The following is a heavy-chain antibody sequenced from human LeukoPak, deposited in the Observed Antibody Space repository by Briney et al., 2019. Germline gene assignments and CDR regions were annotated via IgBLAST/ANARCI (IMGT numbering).Heavy chain of an antibody. CDR3: ARHEDYGRYDY. D-gene: IGHD4-17*01. CDR2: IHYSGAT. J-gene: IGHJ4*02. Sequence: SETLSLTCTVSGGSINSNGYYWGRIRQPPGKGLECIGSIHYSGATYYNPSLKSRVTISLDTSKNQFSLRLTSVTAADTAVYYCARHEDYGRYDYWGQGTLVTVSS. V-gene: IGHV4-39*01. CDR1: GGSINSNGYY.